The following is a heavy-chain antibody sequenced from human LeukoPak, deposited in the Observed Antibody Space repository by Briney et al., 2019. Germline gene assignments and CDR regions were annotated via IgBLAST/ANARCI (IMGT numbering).Heavy chain of an antibody. Sequence: ASVKVSCKSSNHTFSSFVINWVRQAPGQGLEWMGWINAYNGNTHYAQNLRGRVSMTTDASTRTAYMELRSLRSDDTAVYYCAGNFDTTTSTFSAYWGQGTLVTVSS. CDR3: AGNFDTTTSTFSAY. CDR1: NHTFSSFV. D-gene: IGHD1-26*01. V-gene: IGHV1-18*01. J-gene: IGHJ4*02. CDR2: INAYNGNT.